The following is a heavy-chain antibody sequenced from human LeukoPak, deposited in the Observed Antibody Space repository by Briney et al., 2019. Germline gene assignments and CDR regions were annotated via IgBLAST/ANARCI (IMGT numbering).Heavy chain of an antibody. Sequence: GGSLRLSCAASGFTVSSNYISWVRQAPGKGLEWVSVIYSGGSTYYADSVKGRFTISRDNSKNTLYLQMNSLRAEDTAVYYCARAYRDYYDSSGYFIDYWGQGTLVTVSS. CDR1: GFTVSSNY. CDR3: ARAYRDYYDSSGYFIDY. D-gene: IGHD3-22*01. V-gene: IGHV3-66*01. J-gene: IGHJ4*02. CDR2: IYSGGST.